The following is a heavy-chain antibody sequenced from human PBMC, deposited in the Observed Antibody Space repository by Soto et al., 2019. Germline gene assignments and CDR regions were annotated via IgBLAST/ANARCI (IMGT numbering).Heavy chain of an antibody. CDR3: FFLAGDGIRVSVPVSAFLLNRSSDL. J-gene: IGHJ2*01. D-gene: IGHD3-16*02. Sequence: PGNRLEWIGYIYYSGSTNYSPSLKSRVNISVDTSKNQFSLKLSSVTAADTAVYYCFFLAGDGIRVSVPVSAFLLNRSSDL. CDR2: IYYSGST. V-gene: IGHV4-59*01.